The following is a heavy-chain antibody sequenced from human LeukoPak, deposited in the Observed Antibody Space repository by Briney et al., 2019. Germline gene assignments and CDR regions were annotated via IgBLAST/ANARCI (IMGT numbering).Heavy chain of an antibody. V-gene: IGHV4-59*08. CDR3: ARHDDGYDDY. Sequence: KASETLSLTCTVSGGSISSYYWSWIRQPPGKGLEWIGYIYYSGSTNYNPSLKSRVTISVDTSKNQFSLKLSSVTAADTAVYYCARHDDGYDDYWGQGTLVTVSS. J-gene: IGHJ4*02. CDR1: GGSISSYY. CDR2: IYYSGST. D-gene: IGHD5-24*01.